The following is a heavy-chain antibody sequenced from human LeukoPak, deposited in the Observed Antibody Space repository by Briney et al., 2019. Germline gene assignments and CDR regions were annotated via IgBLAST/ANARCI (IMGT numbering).Heavy chain of an antibody. V-gene: IGHV1-46*01. D-gene: IGHD1-26*01. J-gene: IGHJ4*02. Sequence: ASVKVSCKASGYTVTSYYMHWVRQAPGQGLEWMGLINPSGGSTSYAQKFHGRVTMTSDTSTSTVYMELSSLRSEDTAVYYCARVAQVGAIGPYFDYWGQGTLVTVSS. CDR2: INPSGGST. CDR3: ARVAQVGAIGPYFDY. CDR1: GYTVTSYY.